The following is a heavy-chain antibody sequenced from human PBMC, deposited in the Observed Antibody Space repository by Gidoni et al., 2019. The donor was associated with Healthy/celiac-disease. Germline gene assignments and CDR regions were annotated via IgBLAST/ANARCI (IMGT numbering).Heavy chain of an antibody. CDR1: GYTLTALS. V-gene: IGHV1-24*01. Sequence: QVQLVQSGAEVNKPGASVKVSCKVSGYTLTALSMPWVRQAPGKGLEWMGGFDPEDGETIYAQKFQGRVTMTEETSTDTAYMELSSLRSEDTDVYYCATVTYYDFWSGYYRLTNWFDPWGQGTLVTVSS. D-gene: IGHD3-3*01. J-gene: IGHJ5*02. CDR3: ATVTYYDFWSGYYRLTNWFDP. CDR2: FDPEDGET.